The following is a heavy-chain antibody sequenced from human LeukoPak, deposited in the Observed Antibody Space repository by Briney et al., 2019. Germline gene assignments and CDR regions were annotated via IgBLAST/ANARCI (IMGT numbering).Heavy chain of an antibody. CDR2: IYYSGST. J-gene: IGHJ2*01. CDR1: GGSISGSSYY. CDR3: ARAAVHSWSVWYFDL. D-gene: IGHD1-26*01. Sequence: PSETLSLTCTVSGGSISGSSYYWGWIRQPPGKGLEWIGSIYYSGSTYYNPSLKSRVTISVDTSKNQFSLKLSSVTAADTAVYYCARAAVHSWSVWYFDLWGRGTLVTVSS. V-gene: IGHV4-39*07.